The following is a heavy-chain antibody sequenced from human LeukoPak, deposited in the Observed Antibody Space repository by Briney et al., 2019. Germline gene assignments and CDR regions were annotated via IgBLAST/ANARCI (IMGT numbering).Heavy chain of an antibody. V-gene: IGHV5-10-1*01. CDR2: IAPSDSYT. CDR3: ARTVAGTQPDY. CDR1: GYSFTSYW. Sequence: GESLRISCKGSGYSFTSYWISWVRQMPGKGLEWMGRIAPSDSYTNYSPSLQGHVTISADKSISTAYLQWSSLKASDTAMYFCARTVAGTQPDYWGQGTLVTVSS. J-gene: IGHJ4*02. D-gene: IGHD6-19*01.